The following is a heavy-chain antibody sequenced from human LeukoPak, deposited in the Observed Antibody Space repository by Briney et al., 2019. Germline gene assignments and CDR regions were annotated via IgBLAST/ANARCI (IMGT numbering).Heavy chain of an antibody. J-gene: IGHJ4*02. Sequence: GGSLRLSCAASGFTFSSYGMHWVRQAPGKGLVWVSRIDRDGSRINYADSVKGRFTISRDNGKNTLFLQMNSLRAEDAAVYYCVRGNDYGGPHYWGQGTLVTVSS. D-gene: IGHD4-23*01. V-gene: IGHV3-74*01. CDR2: IDRDGSRI. CDR1: GFTFSSYG. CDR3: VRGNDYGGPHY.